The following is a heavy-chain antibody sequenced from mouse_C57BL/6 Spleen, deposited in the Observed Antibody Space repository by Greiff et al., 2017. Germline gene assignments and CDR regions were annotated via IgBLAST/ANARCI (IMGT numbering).Heavy chain of an antibody. CDR2: INPNYGTT. CDR1: GYSFTDYN. D-gene: IGHD2-2*01. CDR3: ATPYGYDEGAWFAY. J-gene: IGHJ3*01. Sequence: LQESGPELVKPGASVKISCKASGYSFTDYNMNWVKQSNGKSLEWIGVINPNYGTTSYNQKFKGKATLTVDQSSSTAYMQLNSLTSEDSAVYYCATPYGYDEGAWFAYWGQGTLVTVSA. V-gene: IGHV1-39*01.